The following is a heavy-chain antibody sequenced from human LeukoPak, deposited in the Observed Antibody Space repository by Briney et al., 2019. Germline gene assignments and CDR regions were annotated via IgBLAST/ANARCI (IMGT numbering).Heavy chain of an antibody. J-gene: IGHJ4*02. CDR2: IYSGGST. D-gene: IGHD4-11*01. Sequence: GRSLRLSCAASGFTVSSNYMSWVRQAPGKGLEWVSVIYSGGSTYYADSVKGRFTISRDNSKNTLYLQMNSLRAEDTAVYYCARGGGGYSNYPFDYWGQGTLVTVSS. V-gene: IGHV3-53*01. CDR1: GFTVSSNY. CDR3: ARGGGGYSNYPFDY.